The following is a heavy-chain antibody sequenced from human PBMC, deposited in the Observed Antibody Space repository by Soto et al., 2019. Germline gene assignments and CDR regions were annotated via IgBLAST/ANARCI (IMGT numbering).Heavy chain of an antibody. V-gene: IGHV6-1*01. CDR3: ARDLNEVAVAGMRLDV. CDR1: GDSVSSNSAA. Sequence: PSQTLSLTCAISGDSVSSNSAAWNWIRQSPSRGLEWLGRTYYRSKWYNDYAVSVKSRITINPDTSKNQFSVQLNSVTPEDTAVYYCARDLNEVAVAGMRLDVWGQGTTVTVSS. D-gene: IGHD6-19*01. J-gene: IGHJ6*02. CDR2: TYYRSKWYN.